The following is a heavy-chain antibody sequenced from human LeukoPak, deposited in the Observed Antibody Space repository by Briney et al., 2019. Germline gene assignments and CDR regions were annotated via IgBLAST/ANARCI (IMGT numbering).Heavy chain of an antibody. V-gene: IGHV3-53*01. J-gene: IGHJ6*03. CDR3: ARVYYGSGSLYYYYYYMDV. CDR1: GFTVSSNY. D-gene: IGHD3-10*01. Sequence: GGSLRLSCAASGFTVSSNYMSWVRQAPGKGLEWVSVIYSGGSTYYADSVKGRFTISRDNSKNTLNLQMNSLRAEDTAVYYCARVYYGSGSLYYYYYYMDVWGKGTTVTISS. CDR2: IYSGGST.